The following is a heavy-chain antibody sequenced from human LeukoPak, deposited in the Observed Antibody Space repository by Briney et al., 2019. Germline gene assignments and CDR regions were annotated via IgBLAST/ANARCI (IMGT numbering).Heavy chain of an antibody. D-gene: IGHD2-2*01. Sequence: GGSLRLSCAASGFTFSSYGMHWVRQAPGKGLEWVAFIRYDGSNKYYADSVKGRFTISRDNSKNTLYLQMNSLRAEDTAVYYCAKVDKVYCSSTSCYEYFQHWGQGTLVTVSS. CDR2: IRYDGSNK. CDR1: GFTFSSYG. V-gene: IGHV3-30*02. J-gene: IGHJ1*01. CDR3: AKVDKVYCSSTSCYEYFQH.